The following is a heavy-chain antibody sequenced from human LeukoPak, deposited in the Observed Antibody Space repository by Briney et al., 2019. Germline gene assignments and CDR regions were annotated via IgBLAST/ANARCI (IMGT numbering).Heavy chain of an antibody. CDR2: IYYSGST. J-gene: IGHJ4*02. D-gene: IGHD3-10*01. CDR3: ARAPLEYYYGYNFDY. Sequence: PSETLSLTCTVSGGSVSSGSYYWSWIRQPPGKGLEWIGYIYYSGSTNYNPSLKSRVTISVDTSKNQFSLKLSSVTAADTAVYYCARAPLEYYYGYNFDYWGQGTLVTVSS. V-gene: IGHV4-61*01. CDR1: GGSVSSGSYY.